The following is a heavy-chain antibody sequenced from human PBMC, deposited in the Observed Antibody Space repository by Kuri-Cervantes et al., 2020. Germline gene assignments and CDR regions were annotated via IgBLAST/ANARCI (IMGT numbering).Heavy chain of an antibody. CDR2: ISGSGGST. J-gene: IGHJ5*02. Sequence: GESLKISCAASGFTFSSYSMNWVRQAPGKGLEWVSAISGSGGSTYYADSVKGRFTISRDNSKNTLYLQMNSLRAEDTAVYYCAKSGESEDSKYYDFWSGYYTGSWFDPWGQGTLVTVSS. V-gene: IGHV3-23*01. CDR1: GFTFSSYS. D-gene: IGHD3-3*01. CDR3: AKSGESEDSKYYDFWSGYYTGSWFDP.